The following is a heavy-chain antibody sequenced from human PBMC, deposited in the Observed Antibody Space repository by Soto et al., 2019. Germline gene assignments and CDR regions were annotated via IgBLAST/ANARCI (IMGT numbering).Heavy chain of an antibody. D-gene: IGHD3-16*01. J-gene: IGHJ4*02. Sequence: SETLSLTCTVSGGSISSGAYYWSWIRQHPGKGLEWIGYIYYTGGTYYNPSLKSRVTISVDTSKTQFSLKLSFVTAADTAVYYCARVRQRLGLFDYWGQGTLVTVPQ. V-gene: IGHV4-31*03. CDR3: ARVRQRLGLFDY. CDR2: IYYTGGT. CDR1: GGSISSGAYY.